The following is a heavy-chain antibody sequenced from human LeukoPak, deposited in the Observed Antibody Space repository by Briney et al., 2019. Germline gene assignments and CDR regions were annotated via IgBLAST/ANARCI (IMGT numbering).Heavy chain of an antibody. CDR1: GGSISSGSYY. D-gene: IGHD6-19*01. V-gene: IGHV4-61*02. CDR2: IYTSGST. Sequence: SQTLPLTCTHPGGSISSGSYYWSWIRQPAGNGLEWIGRIYTSGSTNYNPSLKSRVTISVDTSKNQFSLKLSSVTAADTAVYYCASSYSSGWYLSWGQGTLVTVSS. J-gene: IGHJ5*02. CDR3: ASSYSSGWYLS.